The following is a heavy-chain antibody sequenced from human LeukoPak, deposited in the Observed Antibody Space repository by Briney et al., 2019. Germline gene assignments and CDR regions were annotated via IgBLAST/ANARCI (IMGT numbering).Heavy chain of an antibody. V-gene: IGHV6-1*01. CDR3: ARTLEYSSSSGWFDP. J-gene: IGHJ5*02. D-gene: IGHD6-6*01. Sequence: SQTLSLTCAISGDSVSTNSATWTWLRQSPSRGLEWLGRTYYRSKWYNDYAVSMKSRITINPDTSKNQFSLKLSSVTAADTAVYYCARTLEYSSSSGWFDPWGQGTLVTVSS. CDR1: GDSVSTNSAT. CDR2: TYYRSKWYN.